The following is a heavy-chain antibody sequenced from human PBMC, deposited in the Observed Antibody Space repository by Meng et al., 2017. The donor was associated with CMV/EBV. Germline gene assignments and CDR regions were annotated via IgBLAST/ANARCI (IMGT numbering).Heavy chain of an antibody. Sequence: ASVKVSCKASGYTFTGYYMHWVRQAPGQGLEWMGWINPNSGGTNYAQKFQGRVTMTRDTSISTAYMELSRLRSDDTAVYYCARRHGQLGRSSWYDYWGQGTLVTVSS. J-gene: IGHJ4*02. V-gene: IGHV1-2*02. CDR2: INPNSGGT. CDR1: GYTFTGYY. CDR3: ARRHGQLGRSSWYDY. D-gene: IGHD6-13*01.